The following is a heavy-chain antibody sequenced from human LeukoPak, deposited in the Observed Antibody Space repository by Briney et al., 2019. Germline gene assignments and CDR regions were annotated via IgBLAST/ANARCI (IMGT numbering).Heavy chain of an antibody. Sequence: SETLSLTCAVYGGSFSGYYWSWIRQPPGKGLEWIGEINHSGSTNYNPSLKSRVTMSVDTSKNQFSLKLSSVTAADTAVYYCARDIVVVPAENWFDPWGQGTLVTVSS. D-gene: IGHD2-2*01. CDR1: GGSFSGYY. J-gene: IGHJ5*02. CDR3: ARDIVVVPAENWFDP. CDR2: INHSGST. V-gene: IGHV4-34*01.